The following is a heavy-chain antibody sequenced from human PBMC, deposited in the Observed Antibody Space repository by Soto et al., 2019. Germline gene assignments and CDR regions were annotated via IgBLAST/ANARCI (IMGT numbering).Heavy chain of an antibody. D-gene: IGHD3-10*01. Sequence: VQLVESGGGLVQPGGSLRLSCAASGFTFSSYWMSWVRQAPGKGLEWVANIKQDGSEKYYVDSVKGRFTISRDNAKNSLYLQMNSLRAEDTAVYYCARDAPMVRGVDDYWGQGTLVTVSS. J-gene: IGHJ4*02. V-gene: IGHV3-7*01. CDR1: GFTFSSYW. CDR2: IKQDGSEK. CDR3: ARDAPMVRGVDDY.